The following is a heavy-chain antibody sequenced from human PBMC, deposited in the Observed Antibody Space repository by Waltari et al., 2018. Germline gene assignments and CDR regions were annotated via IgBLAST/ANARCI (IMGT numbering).Heavy chain of an antibody. J-gene: IGHJ3*02. Sequence: VQLVESGGGVVQPGRSLRLSCAASGFTFSSYGMHWVRQAPGKGLEWVSAISGSGGSTYDADSVKGRFTISRDNSKNTLYLQMNSLRAEDTAVYYCAKDTRGSYGYDAFDIWGQGTMVTVSS. CDR1: GFTFSSYG. V-gene: IGHV3-23*04. CDR3: AKDTRGSYGYDAFDI. D-gene: IGHD1-26*01. CDR2: ISGSGGST.